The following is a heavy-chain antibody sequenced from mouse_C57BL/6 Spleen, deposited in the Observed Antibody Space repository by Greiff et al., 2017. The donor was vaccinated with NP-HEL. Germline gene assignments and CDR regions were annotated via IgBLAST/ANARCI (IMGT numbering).Heavy chain of an antibody. CDR2: IYPGNSDT. Sequence: VQLQQSGTVLARPGASVKMSCKTSGYTFTSYWMHWVKQRPGQGLEWIGAIYPGNSDTSYNQKFKGKAKLTAVTSASTAYMELSSLTNEDSAVYYCTRRGYYDYDEDYFDYWGQGTTLTVSS. V-gene: IGHV1-5*01. D-gene: IGHD2-4*01. CDR1: GYTFTSYW. CDR3: TRRGYYDYDEDYFDY. J-gene: IGHJ2*01.